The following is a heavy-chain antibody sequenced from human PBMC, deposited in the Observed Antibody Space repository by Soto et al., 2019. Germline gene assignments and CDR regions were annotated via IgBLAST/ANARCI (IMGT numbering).Heavy chain of an antibody. J-gene: IGHJ4*02. Sequence: SVKVSCKASGGSFGNSAINWVRQTPGQGLEWLGGFIPVYRTLNYAQKFQGRVTITADESTGTAYMTLGSLASNDTAVYYCATGVIWIGYFTVDSWGQGTRVTVSS. CDR1: GGSFGNSA. CDR3: ATGVIWIGYFTVDS. V-gene: IGHV1-69*13. D-gene: IGHD3-3*01. CDR2: FIPVYRTL.